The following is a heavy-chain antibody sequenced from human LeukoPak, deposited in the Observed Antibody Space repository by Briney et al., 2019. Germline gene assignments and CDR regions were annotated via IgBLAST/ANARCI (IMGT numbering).Heavy chain of an antibody. CDR1: GFTFSNYE. CDR2: ISTSAGTI. V-gene: IGHV3-48*03. Sequence: PGGSLRLSCVASGFTFSNYEMNWVRQAPGKGLEWLSYISTSAGTIYYADSVKSRFTISRGNAKNSLYLQMNSLRAEDTAVYYCARDQEGGSLDAFDVWGQGTMVTVSS. CDR3: ARDQEGGSLDAFDV. D-gene: IGHD3-16*01. J-gene: IGHJ3*01.